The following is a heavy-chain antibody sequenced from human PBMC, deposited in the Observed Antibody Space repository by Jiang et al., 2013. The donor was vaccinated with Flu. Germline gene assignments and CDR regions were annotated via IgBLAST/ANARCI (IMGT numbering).Heavy chain of an antibody. Sequence: FTSYDINWVRQATGQGLEWMGWMNPNSGNTGYAQKFQGRVTMTRNTSISTAYMELSSLRSEDTAVYYCARVGTKWIQLWLGYWGQGTLVTVSS. CDR3: ARVGTKWIQLWLGY. J-gene: IGHJ4*02. D-gene: IGHD5-18*01. V-gene: IGHV1-8*01. CDR2: MNPNSGNT. CDR1: FTSYD.